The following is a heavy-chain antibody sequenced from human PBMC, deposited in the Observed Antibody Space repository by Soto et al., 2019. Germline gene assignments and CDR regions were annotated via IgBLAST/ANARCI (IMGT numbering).Heavy chain of an antibody. CDR2: ISSSSSTI. J-gene: IGHJ6*02. D-gene: IGHD4-4*01. Sequence: PGGSLRLSCAASGFTFSSYSMNWVRQAPGKGLEWVSYISSSSSTIYYADSVKGRFTISRDNAKNSLYLQMNSLRAEDTAVYYCAKEGNYGVYYYYGMDVWGQGTTVTVSS. CDR1: GFTFSSYS. V-gene: IGHV3-48*01. CDR3: AKEGNYGVYYYYGMDV.